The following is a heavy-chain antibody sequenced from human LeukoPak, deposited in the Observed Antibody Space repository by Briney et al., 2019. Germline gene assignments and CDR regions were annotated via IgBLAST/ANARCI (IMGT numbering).Heavy chain of an antibody. CDR3: ARYDSSRDDSGGYHY. D-gene: IGHD3-22*01. V-gene: IGHV4-4*07. J-gene: IGHJ4*02. CDR1: GDSINSYH. Sequence: SETLSLTCTVSGDSINSYHWSWIRQPAGKGLEWIGRIHMSGSTNYNPSLRSRVAISMDNSKNQFSLKLKSVTAADTAVYYCARYDSSRDDSGGYHYWGQGTLVTISS. CDR2: IHMSGST.